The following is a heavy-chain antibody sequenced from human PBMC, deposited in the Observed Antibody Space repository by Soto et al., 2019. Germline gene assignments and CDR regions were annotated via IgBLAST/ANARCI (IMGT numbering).Heavy chain of an antibody. CDR3: ARAKFDSWSFYYYGLDV. V-gene: IGHV4-34*01. Sequence: QVQLQQWGAGLLKPSETLSLTCAVYGGSFSGDFWTWVRQSPGKGLEWIGEINHSGSVNYSPSLKSRISISLDTSTNHLSLSLTSVTAADTAVYYCARAKFDSWSFYYYGLDVWGQGTTVIVSS. CDR1: GGSFSGDF. D-gene: IGHD3-10*01. CDR2: INHSGSV. J-gene: IGHJ6*02.